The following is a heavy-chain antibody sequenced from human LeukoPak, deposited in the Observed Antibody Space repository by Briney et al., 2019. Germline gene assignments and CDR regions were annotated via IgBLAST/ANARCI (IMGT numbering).Heavy chain of an antibody. D-gene: IGHD3-3*01. V-gene: IGHV5-51*01. CDR3: ARQIGRGSLEWYDFDY. J-gene: IGHJ4*02. Sequence: GESLKISCKGSGYSFTSYWIGWVRQMPGKGLEWVGIIYPGDSDTRYSPSFQGQVTISADKSISTAYLQWSSLKASDTAMYYCARQIGRGSLEWYDFDYWGQGTLVTVSS. CDR2: IYPGDSDT. CDR1: GYSFTSYW.